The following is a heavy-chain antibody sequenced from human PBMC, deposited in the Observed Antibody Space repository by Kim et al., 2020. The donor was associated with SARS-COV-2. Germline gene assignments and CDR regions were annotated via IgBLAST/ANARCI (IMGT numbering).Heavy chain of an antibody. J-gene: IGHJ4*02. Sequence: SETLSLTCTVSGGSFSSTNYYWGWIRQPPGKGLEWIGSINYSGTTYYNPSLQSRVTISVDTYKNQFSLKLTSVTAADTAVYYCAPREGFKGVEYWGQGTL. V-gene: IGHV4-39*01. CDR1: GGSFSSTNYY. D-gene: IGHD1-26*01. CDR3: APREGFKGVEY. CDR2: INYSGTT.